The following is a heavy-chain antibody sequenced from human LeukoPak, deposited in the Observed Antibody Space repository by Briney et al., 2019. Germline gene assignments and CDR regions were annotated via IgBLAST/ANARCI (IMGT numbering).Heavy chain of an antibody. D-gene: IGHD1-7*01. CDR1: GYSFTSYW. J-gene: IGHJ3*02. CDR2: IYPGDSDT. V-gene: IGHV5-51*01. CDR3: ARHITGTTVAFDI. Sequence: PGESLKISCKGSGYSFTSYWIGWVRQMPGKGLEWMGIIYPGDSDTRYSPSFQGQVTISADKSISTAYLQWCSLKASDTAMYYCARHITGTTVAFDIWGQGTMVTVSS.